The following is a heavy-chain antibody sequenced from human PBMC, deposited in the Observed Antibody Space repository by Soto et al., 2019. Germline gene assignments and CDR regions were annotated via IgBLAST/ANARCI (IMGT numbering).Heavy chain of an antibody. CDR1: GFTVSSNY. CDR2: IYSGGST. V-gene: IGHV3-66*04. CDR3: ARLLPDAFDI. Sequence: EVQLVESGGGLVQPGGSLRLCCAASGFTVSSNYMSWVRQAPGKGLEWVSVIYSGGSTYYADSVKGRFTISRDNSKNPLYLQMNSLRAEDTAVYYCARLLPDAFDIWGQGTMVTLPS. D-gene: IGHD2-15*01. J-gene: IGHJ3*02.